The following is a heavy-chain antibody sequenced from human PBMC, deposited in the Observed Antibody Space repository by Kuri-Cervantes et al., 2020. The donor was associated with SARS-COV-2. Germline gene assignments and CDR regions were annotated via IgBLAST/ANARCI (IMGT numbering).Heavy chain of an antibody. J-gene: IGHJ4*02. Sequence: GGSLRLSCAASGFTFSSYAMHWVRQAPGKGLEWVAVISYDGSNKYYADSVKGRFTISRDNSKNTLYLQMNSLGAEDTAVYYCASEMENGPGDGLVVPAAIDYWGQGTLVTVSS. CDR3: ASEMENGPGDGLVVPAAIDY. CDR2: ISYDGSNK. V-gene: IGHV3-30-3*01. D-gene: IGHD2-2*01. CDR1: GFTFSSYA.